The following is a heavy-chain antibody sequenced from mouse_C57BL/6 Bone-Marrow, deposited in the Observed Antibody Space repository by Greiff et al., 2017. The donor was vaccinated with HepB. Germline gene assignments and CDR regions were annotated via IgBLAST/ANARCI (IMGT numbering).Heavy chain of an antibody. D-gene: IGHD1-1*01. J-gene: IGHJ2*01. Sequence: VKLQESGAELVRPGASVTLSCKASGYTFTDYEMHWVKQTPVHGLEWIGAIDPETGGTAYNQKFKGKAILTADKSSSTAYMELRSLTSEDSAVYYCTRRIYYGSLDYWGQGTTLTVSS. CDR3: TRRIYYGSLDY. CDR1: GYTFTDYE. CDR2: IDPETGGT. V-gene: IGHV1-15*01.